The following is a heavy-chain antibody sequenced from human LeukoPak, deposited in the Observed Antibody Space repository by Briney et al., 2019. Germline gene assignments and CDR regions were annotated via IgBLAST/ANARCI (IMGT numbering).Heavy chain of an antibody. D-gene: IGHD3-22*01. V-gene: IGHV4-39*02. J-gene: IGHJ5*02. Sequence: PSETLSLTCTVSGGSISSSGYYWGWIRQPPGKGLEWIGSIYFSGNTYYNPSLKSRVAISVDTPKNNLSLKLSSVTAADTAVYYCARSHYYDSSGNYGLNWFDPWGQGTLVTVSS. CDR2: IYFSGNT. CDR3: ARSHYYDSSGNYGLNWFDP. CDR1: GGSISSSGYY.